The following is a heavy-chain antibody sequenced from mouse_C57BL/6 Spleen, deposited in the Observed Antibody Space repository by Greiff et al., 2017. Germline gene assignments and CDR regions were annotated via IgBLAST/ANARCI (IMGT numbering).Heavy chain of an antibody. Sequence: QVHVKQSGAELARPGASVKLSCKASGYTFTSYGISWVKQRTGQGLEWIGEIYPRSGNTYYNEKFKGKATLTADKSSSTEYMELRSLTSEDSAVYFCARWDLTGDYWGQGTTLTVSS. CDR2: IYPRSGNT. D-gene: IGHD2-13*01. V-gene: IGHV1-81*01. J-gene: IGHJ2*01. CDR1: GYTFTSYG. CDR3: ARWDLTGDY.